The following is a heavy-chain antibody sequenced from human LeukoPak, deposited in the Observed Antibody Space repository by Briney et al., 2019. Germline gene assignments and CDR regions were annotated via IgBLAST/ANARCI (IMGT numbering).Heavy chain of an antibody. V-gene: IGHV3-23*01. Sequence: QPGGSLRLSCAASGFTFSSYAMSWVRQAPGKGLEWVSGITGSGGTTNYADSVKGRFTISRDNSNKTLYLQVNSLRVEDTAVYFCASNYNFFGSGTHFAYFGNWGQGILVTVSS. D-gene: IGHD3-10*01. CDR3: ASNYNFFGSGTHFAYFGN. CDR1: GFTFSSYA. CDR2: ITGSGGTT. J-gene: IGHJ4*02.